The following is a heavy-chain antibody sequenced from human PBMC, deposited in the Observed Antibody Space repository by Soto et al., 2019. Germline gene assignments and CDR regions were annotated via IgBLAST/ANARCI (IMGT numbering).Heavy chain of an antibody. CDR2: MNPNSGNT. CDR3: SRGRSYDFWCGYSPNWFDP. J-gene: IGHJ5*02. CDR1: GYTFTSYD. D-gene: IGHD3-3*01. Sequence: QVQLVQSGAEVKKPGASVKVSCKASGYTFTSYDINSVRQATGQGLEWRGWMNPNSGNTGYAQKFQGRVTMPRNTSISTAYMEMSSLRSEDTAVYYFSRGRSYDFWCGYSPNWFDPWCQGTLVTVSS. V-gene: IGHV1-8*01.